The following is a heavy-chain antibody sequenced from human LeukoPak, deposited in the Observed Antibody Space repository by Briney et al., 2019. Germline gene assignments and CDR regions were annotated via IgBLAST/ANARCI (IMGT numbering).Heavy chain of an antibody. CDR2: ISAGGAT. Sequence: GGSLRLSCAASGFSFSTYAMTWVRQIPGRGLQWVSAISAGGATYYADSVKGRFTISRDNSKSTLYLQMNSPRADDTAFYYCAKIPTGRREEWFDPWGQGTLVTVSS. V-gene: IGHV3-23*01. D-gene: IGHD1-26*01. J-gene: IGHJ5*02. CDR1: GFSFSTYA. CDR3: AKIPTGRREEWFDP.